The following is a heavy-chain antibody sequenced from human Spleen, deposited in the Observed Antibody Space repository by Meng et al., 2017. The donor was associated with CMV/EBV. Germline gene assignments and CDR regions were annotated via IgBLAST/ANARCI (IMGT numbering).Heavy chain of an antibody. J-gene: IGHJ4*02. Sequence: SCKASGYTFPTYPIHWVRQAPGQRLEWMGWINAGNGNTKYSQKFQGRVTITRDTSANTAYMELSSLRSEDTAVYYCARATSLPYFDYWGQGTLVTVSS. CDR1: GYTFPTYP. CDR2: INAGNGNT. CDR3: ARATSLPYFDY. V-gene: IGHV1-3*01.